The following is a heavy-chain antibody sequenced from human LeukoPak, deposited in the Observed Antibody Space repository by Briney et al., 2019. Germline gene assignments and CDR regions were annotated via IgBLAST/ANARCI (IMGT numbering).Heavy chain of an antibody. CDR3: GRPGGEFLDLTGGFDP. CDR1: GYSFSSGYY. J-gene: IGHJ5*02. V-gene: IGHV4-38-2*02. Sequence: SETLSLTCTVSGYSFSSGYYWGCIRQPPGKGLEWIGSIFHSGNTYYNPSLKSRVTISVDTSKNQFSLLLTSVTDADMAMYYCGRPGGEFLDLTGGFDPWGQGTLVTVSS. CDR2: IFHSGNT. D-gene: IGHD3/OR15-3a*01.